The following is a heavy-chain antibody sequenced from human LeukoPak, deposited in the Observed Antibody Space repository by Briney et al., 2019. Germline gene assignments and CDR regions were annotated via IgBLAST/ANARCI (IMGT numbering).Heavy chain of an antibody. V-gene: IGHV4-30-4*01. CDR1: GGSISSGDYY. CDR3: AGIWSGYYYYYYGMDV. CDR2: IYYSGST. Sequence: PSETLSLTCTVSGGSISSGDYYWSWIRQPPGKGLEWIGYIYYSGSTYYNPSLKSRVTISVDTSKNQFSLKLSSVTAADTAVYYCAGIWSGYYYYYYGMDVWGQGTTVTVSS. J-gene: IGHJ6*02. D-gene: IGHD3-3*01.